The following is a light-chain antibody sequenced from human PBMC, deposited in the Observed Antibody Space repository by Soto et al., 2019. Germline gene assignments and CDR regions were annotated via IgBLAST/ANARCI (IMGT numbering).Light chain of an antibody. CDR3: CSYTTSTTYV. J-gene: IGLJ1*01. V-gene: IGLV2-14*01. CDR1: VTGVGGYNS. Sequence: QSALTQPASVSGSPGQSITISCTGTVTGVGGYNSVSWYQQHPGKAPKLMIYEVRNRPSGVSDRFSGSKSANTASLTISGLQAEDEADYYCCSYTTSTTYVFGTGTKVTVL. CDR2: EVR.